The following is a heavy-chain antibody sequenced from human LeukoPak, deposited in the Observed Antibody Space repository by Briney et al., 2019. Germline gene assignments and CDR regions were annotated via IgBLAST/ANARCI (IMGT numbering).Heavy chain of an antibody. D-gene: IGHD2-2*02. V-gene: IGHV1-18*01. CDR1: GYTFSNYD. Sequence: GASVKVSCKASGYTFSNYDINWVRQAPGQGLEWMGWISAYNGNTYFAQNLQGRVTMTTDTSTSTAYMELRSLRSDDTAVYYCAREEYCSSTTCYKAFDIWGQGTMVTVSS. CDR2: ISAYNGNT. J-gene: IGHJ3*02. CDR3: AREEYCSSTTCYKAFDI.